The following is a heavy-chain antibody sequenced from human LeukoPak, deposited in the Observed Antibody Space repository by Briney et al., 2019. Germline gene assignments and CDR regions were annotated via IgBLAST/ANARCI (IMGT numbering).Heavy chain of an antibody. Sequence: GESLKISCKGSGYSFTSYWIGWVRQMPGKGLEWMGIIYPGDSDTRYSPSFQGQVTISADKSISTAYLQWSSLKASDTAMYYCARPYSSGWYGHAFDIWGQGTMVTVSS. CDR1: GYSFTSYW. V-gene: IGHV5-51*01. CDR2: IYPGDSDT. D-gene: IGHD6-19*01. CDR3: ARPYSSGWYGHAFDI. J-gene: IGHJ3*02.